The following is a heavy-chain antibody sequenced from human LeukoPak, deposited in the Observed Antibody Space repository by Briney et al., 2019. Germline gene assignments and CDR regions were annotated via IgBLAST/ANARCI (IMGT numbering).Heavy chain of an antibody. D-gene: IGHD5-18*01. Sequence: SETLSLTCTVSGGSISSSSYYWGWIRQPPGKGLEWIGSIYYSGSTYYNPSLKSRVTISVDTSKNQFSLKLSSVTAADTAVYYCARAPYSYGFGVAFDIWGQGTMVTVSS. V-gene: IGHV4-39*07. CDR1: GGSISSSSYY. CDR2: IYYSGST. J-gene: IGHJ3*02. CDR3: ARAPYSYGFGVAFDI.